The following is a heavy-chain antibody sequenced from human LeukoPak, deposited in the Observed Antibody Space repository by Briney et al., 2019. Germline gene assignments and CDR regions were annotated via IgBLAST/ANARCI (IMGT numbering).Heavy chain of an antibody. J-gene: IGHJ5*02. CDR1: GFTFSTYA. CDR2: ISDSGGAI. Sequence: PGGSLGLSCAASGFTFSTYALNWVRQAPGKGLEWVSAISDSGGAIYYADSVKGRFTMSRDNSKNSLFLQMNSLRAEDTAVYYCARIGPAAFTGSWGQGTLVTVSS. CDR3: ARIGPAAFTGS. V-gene: IGHV3-23*01. D-gene: IGHD3-3*02.